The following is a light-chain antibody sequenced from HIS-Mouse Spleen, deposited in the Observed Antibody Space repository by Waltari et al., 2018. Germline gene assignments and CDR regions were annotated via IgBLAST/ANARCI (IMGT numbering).Light chain of an antibody. CDR1: SSDVGRYNL. J-gene: IGLJ2*01. V-gene: IGLV2-23*01. Sequence: QSALTQPASVSGSPGQSITISCTGTSSDVGRYNLVSWYQQHPGKAPKPMIYEGSKRPSGVSNRFSGSKSGNTASLTISGLQAEDEADYYCCSYAGSSTSVVFGGGTKLTVL. CDR3: CSYAGSSTSVV. CDR2: EGS.